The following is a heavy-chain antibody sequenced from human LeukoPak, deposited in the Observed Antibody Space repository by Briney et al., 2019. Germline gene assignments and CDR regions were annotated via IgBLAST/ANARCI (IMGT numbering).Heavy chain of an antibody. CDR1: GGSISSYY. Sequence: PSETLSLTCTVSGGSISSYYWSWIRQPPGKGLEWIGYIYYSGSTNYNPSLKSRVTISVDTSKNQFSLKLSSVTAADTAVYYCAGGSGSYGYWGQGTLLTVSS. D-gene: IGHD1-26*01. CDR2: IYYSGST. V-gene: IGHV4-59*01. J-gene: IGHJ4*02. CDR3: AGGSGSYGY.